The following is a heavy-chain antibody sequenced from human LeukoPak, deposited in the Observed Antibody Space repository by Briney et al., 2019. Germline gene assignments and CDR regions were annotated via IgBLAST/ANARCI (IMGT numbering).Heavy chain of an antibody. V-gene: IGHV3-23*01. CDR1: GFTFSSYA. CDR2: ISCSGGST. J-gene: IGHJ3*02. Sequence: GSLRLSCAASGFTFSSYAMSWVRQAPGKGLEWVSAISCSGGSTYYADSVKGRFTISRDNSKNTLYLQMNSLRAEDTAVYYCAKGARGRIAVAGFDAFDIWGQGTMVTVSS. CDR3: AKGARGRIAVAGFDAFDI. D-gene: IGHD6-19*01.